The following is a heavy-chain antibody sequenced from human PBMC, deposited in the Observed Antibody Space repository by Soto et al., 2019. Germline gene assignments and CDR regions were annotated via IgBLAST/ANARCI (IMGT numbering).Heavy chain of an antibody. V-gene: IGHV3-64D*06. D-gene: IGHD2-2*01. CDR2: ISSNGGST. CDR1: GFTFSSYA. Sequence: GESLKISCSASGFTFSSYAMHWVRQAPGKGLEYVSAISSNGGSTYYADSVKGRFTISRDNSKNTLYLQMSSPRTEDTAGYFFVKGDIVVVPADDAFESWGQGTIVAVSS. J-gene: IGHJ3*02. CDR3: VKGDIVVVPADDAFES.